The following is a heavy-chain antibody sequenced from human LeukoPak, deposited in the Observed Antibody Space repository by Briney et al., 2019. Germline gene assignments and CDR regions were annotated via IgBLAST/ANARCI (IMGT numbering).Heavy chain of an antibody. V-gene: IGHV3-48*04. CDR2: ISESSSTI. D-gene: IGHD6-13*01. J-gene: IGHJ5*02. Sequence: PGGSLRLSCAASGFTFSSYSMSWVRQAPGRGLEWISYISESSSTIYYVDSVKGRFTISRDNAKNSLYLQMNSLRAEDTAVYYCVRRGPYSNTWGQGTLVTVSS. CDR3: VRRGPYSNT. CDR1: GFTFSSYS.